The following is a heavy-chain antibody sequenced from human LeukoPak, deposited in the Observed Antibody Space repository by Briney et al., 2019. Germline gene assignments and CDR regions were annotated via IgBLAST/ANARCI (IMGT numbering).Heavy chain of an antibody. J-gene: IGHJ4*02. CDR3: ARGSSGWSTDY. CDR1: GSTFTGYY. D-gene: IGHD6-19*01. CDR2: INPNSGGT. V-gene: IGHV1-2*02. Sequence: ASVKVSSKASGSTFTGYYMHWVRRAPGQGLEWMGWINPNSGGTNYSQKFQGRVTMTRDTSISTAYMELSRLRSDDTAVYYCARGSSGWSTDYWGQGTLVTVSS.